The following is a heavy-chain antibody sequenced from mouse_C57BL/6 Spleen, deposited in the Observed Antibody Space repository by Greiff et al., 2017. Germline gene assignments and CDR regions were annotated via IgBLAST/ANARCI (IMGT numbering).Heavy chain of an antibody. CDR2: ISYSGST. D-gene: IGHD3-3*01. Sequence: DVKLQESGPGMVKPSQSLSLTCTVTGYSITSGYDWHCIRHFPGNKLEWMGYISYSGSTNYNPSLKSRISITHDTSKNHFFLKLNAVTTEDTATYYCARGLRYWYFDVWGTGTTVTVAS. CDR1: GYSITSGYD. J-gene: IGHJ1*03. V-gene: IGHV3-1*01. CDR3: ARGLRYWYFDV.